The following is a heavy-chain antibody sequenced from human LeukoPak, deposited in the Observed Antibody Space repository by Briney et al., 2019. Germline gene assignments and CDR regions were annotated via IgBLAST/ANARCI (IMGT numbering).Heavy chain of an antibody. CDR1: GFTFSDYY. Sequence: GGSLRLSCAASGFTFSDYYMSWIRQAPETGLEWLSYTSPSGGTIYYTDSVKGRFTISRDNAKNTLYLQMNSLKNEDTAVYYCTKDRVWNSFDSWGQGTLVTVSS. CDR2: TSPSGGTI. V-gene: IGHV3-11*04. J-gene: IGHJ4*02. D-gene: IGHD1-1*01. CDR3: TKDRVWNSFDS.